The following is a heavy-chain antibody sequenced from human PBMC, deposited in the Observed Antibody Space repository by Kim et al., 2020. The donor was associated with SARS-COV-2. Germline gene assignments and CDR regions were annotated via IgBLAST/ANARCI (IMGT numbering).Heavy chain of an antibody. Sequence: SETLSLTCAVYGGSFSGYYWSWIRQPPGKGLEWIGEINHSGSTNYNPSLKSRVTISVDTSKNQFSLKLSSVTAADTAVYYCARGHGSLCYFDYWGQGTLVTVSS. V-gene: IGHV4-34*01. D-gene: IGHD2-21*01. CDR3: ARGHGSLCYFDY. CDR1: GGSFSGYY. CDR2: INHSGST. J-gene: IGHJ4*02.